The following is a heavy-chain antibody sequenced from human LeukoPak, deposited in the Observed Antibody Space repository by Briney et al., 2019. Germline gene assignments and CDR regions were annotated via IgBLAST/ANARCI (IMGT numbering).Heavy chain of an antibody. V-gene: IGHV4-4*02. D-gene: IGHD5-18*01. Sequence: SETQSLTCAVSGGSISSSNWWSWVRQPPGKGLEWIGEIYHSGSTNYNPSLKSRVTISVDKSKNQFSLKLSSVTAADTAVYYCARLRDTAMVTVRFYYFDYWGQGTLVTVSS. CDR2: IYHSGST. CDR3: ARLRDTAMVTVRFYYFDY. CDR1: GGSISSSNW. J-gene: IGHJ4*02.